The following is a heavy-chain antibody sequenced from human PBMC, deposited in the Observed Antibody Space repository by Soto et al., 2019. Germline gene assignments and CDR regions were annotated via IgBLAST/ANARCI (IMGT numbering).Heavy chain of an antibody. CDR2: ISGSGGST. D-gene: IGHD3-9*01. J-gene: IGHJ4*02. CDR1: VFTFSSYA. Sequence: PGGSLRLSCAASVFTFSSYAISWVRQAPGKGLEWVSAISGSGGSTYYADSVKGRFTISRDNSKNTLYLQMNSLRAEDTAVYYCAKAPYYDILTGSPYYFDYWGQGTLVTVSS. V-gene: IGHV3-23*01. CDR3: AKAPYYDILTGSPYYFDY.